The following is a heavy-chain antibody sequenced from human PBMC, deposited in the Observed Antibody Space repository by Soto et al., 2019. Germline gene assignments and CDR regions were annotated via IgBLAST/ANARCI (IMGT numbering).Heavy chain of an antibody. CDR1: GFTFSSYG. CDR2: IWYDGSNK. J-gene: IGHJ6*02. Sequence: GGSLRLSCAASGFTFSSYGMHWVRQAPGKGLEWVAVIWYDGSNKYYADSVKGRFTISRDNSKNTLYLQMNSLRAEDTAVYYCARELADSSGWYGYKNYYYGMDVWGQGTTVTVSS. D-gene: IGHD6-19*01. V-gene: IGHV3-33*08. CDR3: ARELADSSGWYGYKNYYYGMDV.